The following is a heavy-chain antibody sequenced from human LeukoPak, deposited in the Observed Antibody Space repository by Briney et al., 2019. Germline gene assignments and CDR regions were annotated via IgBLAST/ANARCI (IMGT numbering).Heavy chain of an antibody. J-gene: IGHJ4*02. D-gene: IGHD3-10*01. Sequence: ASVKVSCKASEYTFDSYDINWVRQAPGQGLEWMGWMNPNSGNAGYAQKFQDRLAMTGDSSISVAYMELSSLRSEDTAVYYCAQGSWGDVAFDKSLEFWGQGTLVTVSS. CDR2: MNPNSGNA. CDR3: AQGSWGDVAFDKSLEF. V-gene: IGHV1-8*01. CDR1: EYTFDSYD.